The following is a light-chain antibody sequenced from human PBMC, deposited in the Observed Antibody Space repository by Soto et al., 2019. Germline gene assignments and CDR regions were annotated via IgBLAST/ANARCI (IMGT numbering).Light chain of an antibody. J-gene: IGKJ1*01. CDR3: QQYNSHSGT. CDR2: DAS. CDR1: QSISNW. V-gene: IGKV1-5*01. Sequence: DIQMTQSPSTLSASVGDRVTITCRASQSISNWLAWYQQKPGKAPTLLIYDASSLESGVPSRFSGSGSGTEFTLTISSLQPDDFATYYCQQYNSHSGTFGQGTKVDIK.